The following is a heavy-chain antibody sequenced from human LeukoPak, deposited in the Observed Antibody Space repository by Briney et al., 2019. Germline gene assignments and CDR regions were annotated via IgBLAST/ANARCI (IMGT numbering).Heavy chain of an antibody. V-gene: IGHV3-23*01. Sequence: GGSLRLSCAASGFTFSSYAMSWVRQAPGKGLEWVSAISGSGGSTYYADSVKGRFTISRDNAKNSLYLQMDSLRAEDTAVYYCARDPLIGYCSSTSCLSYWGQGTLVTVSS. D-gene: IGHD2-2*03. J-gene: IGHJ4*02. CDR3: ARDPLIGYCSSTSCLSY. CDR2: ISGSGGST. CDR1: GFTFSSYA.